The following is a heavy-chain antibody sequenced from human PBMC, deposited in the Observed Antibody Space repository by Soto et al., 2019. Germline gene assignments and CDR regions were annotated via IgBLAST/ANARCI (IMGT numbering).Heavy chain of an antibody. V-gene: IGHV4-30-2*01. Sequence: LQTLRLTWAVSGGSISSGGYSWSWIRQPPGKGLEWIGYIYHSGSTYYNPSLKSRVTISVDRSKNQFSLKLSSVTAADTAVYYCAGSGHYHNSGMDVWGQGTTVTGS. CDR3: AGSGHYHNSGMDV. CDR2: IYHSGST. CDR1: GGSISSGGYS. D-gene: IGHD3-3*01. J-gene: IGHJ6*02.